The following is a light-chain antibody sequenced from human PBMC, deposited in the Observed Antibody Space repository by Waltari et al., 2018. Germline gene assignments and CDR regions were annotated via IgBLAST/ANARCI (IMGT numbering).Light chain of an antibody. J-gene: IGKJ4*01. V-gene: IGKV3-20*01. CDR2: AAS. CDR3: QQYGSSLVT. CDR1: QYVTSSY. Sequence: EIVLTQSPDTLSLSPGESATLPCRASQYVTSSYLAWYQQKPGQGPRLLIYAASARATGIPDRFSGSGSGTDFTLTISRLEPEDFAVYFCQQYGSSLVTFGGGTEVEIK.